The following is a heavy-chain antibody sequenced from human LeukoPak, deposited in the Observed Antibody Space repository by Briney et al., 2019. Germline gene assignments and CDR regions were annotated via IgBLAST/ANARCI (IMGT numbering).Heavy chain of an antibody. CDR3: AREVVGATSAAFDI. V-gene: IGHV3-23*01. CDR1: GFTFSSYV. J-gene: IGHJ3*02. D-gene: IGHD1-26*01. CDR2: ISNSGDNT. Sequence: GGSLRLSCAASGFTFSSYVMSWVRQAPGKGLEWVSAISNSGDNTYYADSVKGRFTISRDNSKNTLYLQMNSLRAEDTAVYYCAREVVGATSAAFDIWGQGTMVTVSS.